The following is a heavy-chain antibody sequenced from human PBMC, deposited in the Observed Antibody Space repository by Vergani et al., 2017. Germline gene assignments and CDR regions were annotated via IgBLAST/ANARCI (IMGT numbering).Heavy chain of an antibody. CDR2: IYYSGST. V-gene: IGHV4-31*03. CDR1: GGSISSGDYY. CDR3: ARGSTIFGVAFNWFDP. Sequence: QVQLQESGPGLVKPSQTLSLTCTVSGGSISSGDYYWSWIRQPPGKGLEWIGYIYYSGSTYYNPSLKSRVTISVDTSKNQFSLKLSSVTAADTAVYYCARGSTIFGVAFNWFDPWGQGTLVTVSS. J-gene: IGHJ5*02. D-gene: IGHD3-3*01.